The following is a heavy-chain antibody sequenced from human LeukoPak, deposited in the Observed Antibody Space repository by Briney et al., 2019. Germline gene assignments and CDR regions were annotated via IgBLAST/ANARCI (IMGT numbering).Heavy chain of an antibody. Sequence: PSETLSLTCAVSGYSISSGYYWGWIRQPPGKGLEWIGSIYHSGSTYYNPSLKSRVTISVDTSKNQFSLKLSSVTAADTAVYYCARASWGPPRSVDFDYWGQGTLVTVSS. V-gene: IGHV4-38-2*01. CDR2: IYHSGST. CDR1: GYSISSGYY. CDR3: ARASWGPPRSVDFDY. D-gene: IGHD3-16*01. J-gene: IGHJ4*02.